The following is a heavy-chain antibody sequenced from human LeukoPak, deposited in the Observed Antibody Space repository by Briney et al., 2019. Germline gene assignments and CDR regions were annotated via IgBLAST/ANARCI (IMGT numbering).Heavy chain of an antibody. CDR3: ASGTNAYYYDSSGYYPDAFDI. CDR2: IYPTGSP. V-gene: IGHV4-4*07. D-gene: IGHD3-22*01. CDR1: GGSISPYY. J-gene: IGHJ3*02. Sequence: PSETLSPTCTVSGGSISPYYWSWIRQPAGKGLEWIGRIYPTGSPNYNPSLKSRVTISLDKSKNQFSLKLSSVTAADTAVYYCASGTNAYYYDSSGYYPDAFDIWGQGTMVTVSS.